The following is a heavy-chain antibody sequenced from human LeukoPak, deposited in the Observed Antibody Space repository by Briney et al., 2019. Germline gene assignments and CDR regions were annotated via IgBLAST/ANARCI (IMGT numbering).Heavy chain of an antibody. CDR1: GYTFTSYY. D-gene: IGHD6-13*01. CDR3: AKAPRNSSTMLDY. J-gene: IGHJ4*02. Sequence: ASVKVSCKASGYTFTSYYMHWVRQAPGQGLEWVGLINPSDGSVAYAHRFQGRVTMTRDTSTSIVYMDLSSLRSEDTAVYYCAKAPRNSSTMLDYWGQGTLLTVSS. CDR2: INPSDGSV. V-gene: IGHV1-46*01.